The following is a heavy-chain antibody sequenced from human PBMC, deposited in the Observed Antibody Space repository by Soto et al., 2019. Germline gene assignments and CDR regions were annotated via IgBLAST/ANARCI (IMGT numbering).Heavy chain of an antibody. CDR2: IWYDGSNK. CDR3: ARDSLKYSSGWYGIDY. V-gene: IGHV3-33*01. CDR1: GFTFSSYG. J-gene: IGHJ4*02. D-gene: IGHD6-19*01. Sequence: QVQLVESGGGVVQPGRSLRLSCAASGFTFSSYGMHWVRQAPGKGLEWVALIWYDGSNKYYADSVKGRFSISRDNSKNTLYLQMSSLRAEDTAVYYCARDSLKYSSGWYGIDYWGQGTLVTVSS.